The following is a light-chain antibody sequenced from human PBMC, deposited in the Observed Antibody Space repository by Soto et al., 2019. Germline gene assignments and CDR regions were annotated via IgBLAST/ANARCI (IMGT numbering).Light chain of an antibody. Sequence: DIVMTQSPASLAVSLGERATINCKSSQSPVFSSNKKNYLAWYQQRPGQPPKLLIYWASSRESGVPDRFTGSGSGTDFTLSISSLQAEDVAVYYCQQFYSSPLTFGGGTKVDIK. CDR2: WAS. J-gene: IGKJ4*01. V-gene: IGKV4-1*01. CDR1: QSPVFSSNKKNY. CDR3: QQFYSSPLT.